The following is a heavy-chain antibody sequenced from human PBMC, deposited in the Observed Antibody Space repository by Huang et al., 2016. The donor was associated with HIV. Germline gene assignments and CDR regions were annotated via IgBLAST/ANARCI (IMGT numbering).Heavy chain of an antibody. CDR2: IKHDGST. V-gene: IGHV4-34*02. D-gene: IGHD3-3*01. J-gene: IGHJ6*02. Sequence: QVRLQQWGQGLLKPSETLSLTCAVYGASFTSYYWSWVRQSPGKGRDLIGEIKHDGSTNFKPSLKNRVTRTVASSKDKVDLNFRAMSAAYAAIYYCARMPTPSYVDTWSLSPVEEDFFYYNLDVWGQGTPVSVSS. CDR3: ARMPTPSYVDTWSLSPVEEDFFYYNLDV. CDR1: GASFTSYY.